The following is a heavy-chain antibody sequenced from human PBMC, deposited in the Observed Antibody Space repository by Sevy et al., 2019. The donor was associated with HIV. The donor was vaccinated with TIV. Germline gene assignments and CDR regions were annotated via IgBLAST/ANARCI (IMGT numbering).Heavy chain of an antibody. CDR1: GGSFSGYY. CDR2: INHSGST. D-gene: IGHD3-22*01. J-gene: IGHJ5*02. CDR3: ARGQLRITMIVVVMTSSDFWFDP. Sequence: SETLSLTCAVYGGSFSGYYWSWIRQPPGKGLEWIGEINHSGSTNYNPSLKSRCTISVDTSKNQFSLKLRSVTAADTAVNYCARGQLRITMIVVVMTSSDFWFDPWGQGTLVTVSS. V-gene: IGHV4-34*01.